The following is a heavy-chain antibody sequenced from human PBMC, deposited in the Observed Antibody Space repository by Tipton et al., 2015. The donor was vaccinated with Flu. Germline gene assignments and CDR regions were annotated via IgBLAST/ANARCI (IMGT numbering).Heavy chain of an antibody. Sequence: LRLSCTVSGGSISSYYWSWIRQPPGKGLEWIGYIYYSGSANYSPSLKSRVTISVDTSKIQFSLKLSSVTAADTAVYYCARGFPYAGSLDYWGQGTLVTVSS. CDR3: ARGFPYAGSLDY. CDR2: IYYSGSA. J-gene: IGHJ4*02. V-gene: IGHV4-59*01. CDR1: GGSISSYY. D-gene: IGHD2-2*01.